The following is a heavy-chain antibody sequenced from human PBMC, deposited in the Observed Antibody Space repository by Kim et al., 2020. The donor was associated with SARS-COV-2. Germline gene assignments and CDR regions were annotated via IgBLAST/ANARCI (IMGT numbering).Heavy chain of an antibody. V-gene: IGHV6-1*01. D-gene: IGHD6-19*01. CDR2: TYYRSKWYN. J-gene: IGHJ6*02. CDR1: GDSVSSNSAA. Sequence: SQTLSLTCAISGDSVSSNSAAWNWIRQSPSRGLEWLGRTYYRSKWYNDYAVSVKSRITINPDTSKNQFSLQLNSVTPEDTAVYYCARAGIAVAPMWTNYGMDVWGQGTTVTVSS. CDR3: ARAGIAVAPMWTNYGMDV.